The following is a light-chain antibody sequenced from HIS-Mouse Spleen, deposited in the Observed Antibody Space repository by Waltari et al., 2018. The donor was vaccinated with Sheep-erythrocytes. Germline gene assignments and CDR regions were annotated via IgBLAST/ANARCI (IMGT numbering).Light chain of an antibody. V-gene: IGLV2-11*01. J-gene: IGLJ1*01. CDR1: SSDVGGYNY. CDR2: DVS. CDR3: CSYAGSYNHV. Sequence: QSALTQPRSVSGSPGQSVTISCTGTSSDVGGYNYVSWYQQHPGKAPKPMIYDVSTRPSGFPARFSGSKPGNTASLTISGLQAEDEADYYCCSYAGSYNHVFATGTKVTVL.